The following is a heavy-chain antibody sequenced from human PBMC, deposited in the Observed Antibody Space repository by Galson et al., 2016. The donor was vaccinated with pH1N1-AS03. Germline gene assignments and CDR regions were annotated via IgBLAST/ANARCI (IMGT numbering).Heavy chain of an antibody. D-gene: IGHD6-19*01. CDR3: AHRGDSGVWFRVYFDA. Sequence: PALVKPTQTLTLTCTFSGFSLSTGGEGVGWLRQPPGKALEWLALIYWNDDERYSPSLKSRLTITKDTSKNQVVLTMTNMDPVDTATYYCAHRGDSGVWFRVYFDAWGQGILVTVSS. CDR2: IYWNDDE. CDR1: GFSLSTGGEG. J-gene: IGHJ4*02. V-gene: IGHV2-5*01.